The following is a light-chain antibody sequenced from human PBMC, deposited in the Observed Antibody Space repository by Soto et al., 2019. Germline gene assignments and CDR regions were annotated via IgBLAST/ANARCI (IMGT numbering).Light chain of an antibody. Sequence: IVQTQSPATLSVSPGARATNSCRASQSVSSNLAWYQHKPCQTPRLLIYDTSTRATGVPTRFSGSRSGAEFTLTINSLQSEDFAVYYCQPYNNWPLTFGGGTKVDIK. CDR2: DTS. J-gene: IGKJ4*01. CDR1: QSVSSN. CDR3: QPYNNWPLT. V-gene: IGKV3-15*01.